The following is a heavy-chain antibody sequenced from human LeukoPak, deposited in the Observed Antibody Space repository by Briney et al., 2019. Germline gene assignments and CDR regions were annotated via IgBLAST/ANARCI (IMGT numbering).Heavy chain of an antibody. V-gene: IGHV4-31*03. CDR3: ARDVHGWGPFDP. CDR2: IYNSGNT. CDR1: GGSISNGGYY. D-gene: IGHD1-26*01. Sequence: SETLSLTCTVSGGSISNGGYYWSWIRQHPGKGLEWIGYIYNSGNTYYNPSLMSRATISEDTSKNQFSLKLSSVTAADTAVYYCARDVHGWGPFDPWGQGTLVTVSS. J-gene: IGHJ5*02.